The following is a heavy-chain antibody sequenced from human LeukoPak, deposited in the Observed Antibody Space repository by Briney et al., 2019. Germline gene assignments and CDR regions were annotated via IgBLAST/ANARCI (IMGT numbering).Heavy chain of an antibody. Sequence: SETLSLTCAVYGGSFSGYYWSWIRQPPGKGLEWIGEINHSGSTNYNPSLKSRVTISVDTSKNQFSLKLSSVTAADTAVYYCARGRDLVVVPDAATLGFDYWCQGTLVTVSS. CDR2: INHSGST. CDR3: ARGRDLVVVPDAATLGFDY. J-gene: IGHJ4*02. D-gene: IGHD2-2*01. CDR1: GGSFSGYY. V-gene: IGHV4-34*01.